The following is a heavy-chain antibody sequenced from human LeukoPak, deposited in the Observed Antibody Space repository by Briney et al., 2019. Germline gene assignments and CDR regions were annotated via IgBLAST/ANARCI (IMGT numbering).Heavy chain of an antibody. D-gene: IGHD3-3*01. V-gene: IGHV5-51*01. J-gene: IGHJ3*02. CDR3: ARGVDFWSGYTGAFDI. CDR2: YPGDSDT. Sequence: YPGDSDTRYSPSFQGQVTISADKSISTAYLQWSSLKASDTAMYYCARGVDFWSGYTGAFDIWGQGTMVTASS.